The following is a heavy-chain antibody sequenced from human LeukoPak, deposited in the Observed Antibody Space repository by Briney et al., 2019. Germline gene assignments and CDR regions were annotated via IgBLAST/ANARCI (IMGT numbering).Heavy chain of an antibody. CDR2: ISSSISYI. D-gene: IGHD2-2*01. V-gene: IGHV3-21*01. Sequence: TGGSLRLSCAASGFTFSRYSMNWVRQAPGKGLEWVSSISSSISYIYYADSVKGRFTISRDNAKNSLYLQMNSLRAEDTAVYYCARDRPHCSSTSCYADYYYGMDVWGQGTTVTVSS. CDR1: GFTFSRYS. J-gene: IGHJ6*02. CDR3: ARDRPHCSSTSCYADYYYGMDV.